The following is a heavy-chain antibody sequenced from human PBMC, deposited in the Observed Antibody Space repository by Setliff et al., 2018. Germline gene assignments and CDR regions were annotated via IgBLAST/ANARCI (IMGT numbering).Heavy chain of an antibody. CDR3: ARHKVIKKEFIRLTWFDP. CDR2: FYSFGSI. J-gene: IGHJ5*02. D-gene: IGHD3-10*01. CDR1: GFSLSNGRMG. Sequence: SGPTLVNPTETLTLTCIVSGFSLSNGRMGVSWIRQPPGKELEWIGSFYSFGSIYYSPSLKNRVTTSGDTSSNQFSLNLNSVTAADTAVYYCARHKVIKKEFIRLTWFDPWGQGTPVTVSS. V-gene: IGHV4-39*01.